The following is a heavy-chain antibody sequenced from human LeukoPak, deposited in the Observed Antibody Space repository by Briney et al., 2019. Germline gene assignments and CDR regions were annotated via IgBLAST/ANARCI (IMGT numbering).Heavy chain of an antibody. CDR2: ISGSGGST. CDR1: GFTVSSNY. J-gene: IGHJ4*02. CDR3: AKDRQTFSAY. V-gene: IGHV3-23*01. Sequence: GGSLRLSCAASGFTVSSNYMSWVRQAPGKGLEWVSAISGSGGSTYYADSVKGRFTISRDNSKNTLYLQMNSLRAEDTAVYYCAKDRQTFSAYWGQGTLVTVSS.